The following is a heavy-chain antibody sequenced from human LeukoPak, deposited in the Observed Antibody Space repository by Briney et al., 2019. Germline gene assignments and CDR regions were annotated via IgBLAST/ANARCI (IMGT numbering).Heavy chain of an antibody. CDR1: GGSISSYY. CDR2: IYYSGST. CDR3: ASRRYSSGWYVY. V-gene: IGHV4-59*01. J-gene: IGHJ4*02. Sequence: TSETLSLTCTVSGGSISSYYWSWIRQPPGKGLGWIGYIYYSGSTNYNPSLKSRVTISVDTSKNQFSLKLSSVTAADTAVYYCASRRYSSGWYVYWGQGTLVTVSS. D-gene: IGHD6-19*01.